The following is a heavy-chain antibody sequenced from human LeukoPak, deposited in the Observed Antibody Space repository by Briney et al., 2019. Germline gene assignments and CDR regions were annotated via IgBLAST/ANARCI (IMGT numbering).Heavy chain of an antibody. CDR2: IYGGGST. D-gene: IGHD5-12*01. J-gene: IGHJ4*02. CDR1: GFTVSSNY. Sequence: PGGSLRLSCAASGFTVSSNYMSWVRQAPGKGLEWVSVIYGGGSTYYADSVKGRFTISRGNSKNTLYLQMNSLRAEDTAVYYCARSSGYAKDYWGQGTLVTVSS. V-gene: IGHV3-66*01. CDR3: ARSSGYAKDY.